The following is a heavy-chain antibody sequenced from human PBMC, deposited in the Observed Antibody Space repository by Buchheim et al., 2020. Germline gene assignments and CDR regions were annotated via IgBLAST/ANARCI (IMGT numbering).Heavy chain of an antibody. D-gene: IGHD6-25*01. V-gene: IGHV3-30*18. CDR2: ISYDGSNK. CDR3: AKDRTYAAFYYYGMDV. J-gene: IGHJ6*02. CDR1: GFTFSSYG. Sequence: QVQLVESGGGVVQPGRSLRLSCAASGFTFSSYGMHWVRQAPGKGLEWVAVISYDGSNKYYADSVKGRFTISRDNSKHTLYLQMNSLRAEDTAVYYCAKDRTYAAFYYYGMDVWGQGTT.